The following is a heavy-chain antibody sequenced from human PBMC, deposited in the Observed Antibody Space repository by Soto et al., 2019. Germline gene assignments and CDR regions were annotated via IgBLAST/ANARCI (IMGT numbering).Heavy chain of an antibody. CDR1: GDTFTSYY. J-gene: IGHJ5*02. D-gene: IGHD3-3*01. V-gene: IGHV1-46*01. CDR2: INPHGGST. CDR3: ARSSGGNFGIIIEGSNWFDP. Sequence: ASVKVSCKAPGDTFTSYYLNGVRQAPGQGLEWMGVINPHGGSTKYAQKFQGRITMTRDTSRSTVYMELSSLRSDDTAIYYCARSSGGNFGIIIEGSNWFDPWGQGTLVTVS.